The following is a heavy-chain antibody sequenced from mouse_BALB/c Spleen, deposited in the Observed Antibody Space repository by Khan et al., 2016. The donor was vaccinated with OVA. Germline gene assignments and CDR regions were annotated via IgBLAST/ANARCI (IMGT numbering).Heavy chain of an antibody. CDR2: IWSDGRT. CDR3: ARHQVPRSMDS. V-gene: IGHV2-6-2*01. Sequence: QVQLKQSGPDLVAPSQSLSITCTVSGFSLTSYAIHWVRQPPGKGLEWLVVIWSDGRTTYNSALKSRLSISKDNSKSQVFLKIDSLQTDDTAMYYCARHQVPRSMDSWGQGTSVTVSS. CDR1: GFSLTSYA. J-gene: IGHJ4*01.